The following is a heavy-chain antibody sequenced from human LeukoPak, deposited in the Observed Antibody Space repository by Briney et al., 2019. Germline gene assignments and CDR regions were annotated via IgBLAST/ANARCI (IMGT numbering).Heavy chain of an antibody. CDR2: IYYSGST. V-gene: IGHV4-59*08. CDR3: AASYGDYNY. Sequence: SETLSLTCTVSGGSISSYYWSWIRQPPGKGLEWIGYIYYSGSTNYNPSLKSRVTIPVDTSKNQFSLKLSSVTAADTAVYYCAASYGDYNYWGQGTLVTVSS. CDR1: GGSISSYY. D-gene: IGHD4-17*01. J-gene: IGHJ4*02.